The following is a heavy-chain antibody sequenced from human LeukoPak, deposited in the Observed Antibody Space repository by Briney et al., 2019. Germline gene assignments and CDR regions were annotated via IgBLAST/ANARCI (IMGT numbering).Heavy chain of an antibody. D-gene: IGHD2-2*01. CDR3: ATERGYCSSTSCLTSFDY. Sequence: PGGSLRLSCAASGFTFSSYGMHWVRQAPGKGPEWAAVIWYDGSNKYYADSVKGRFTISRDNSKNTLYLQMNSLRAEDTAVYYCATERGYCSSTSCLTSFDYWGQGTLVTVSS. J-gene: IGHJ4*02. CDR2: IWYDGSNK. V-gene: IGHV3-33*08. CDR1: GFTFSSYG.